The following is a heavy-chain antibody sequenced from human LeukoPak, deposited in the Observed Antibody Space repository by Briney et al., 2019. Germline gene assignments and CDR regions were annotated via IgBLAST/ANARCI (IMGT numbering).Heavy chain of an antibody. J-gene: IGHJ3*02. V-gene: IGHV3-21*01. CDR3: ARGGLNFDAFDI. CDR1: GFTFSSYS. CDR2: IVSRSTYT. Sequence: GGSLRLSCAASGFTFSSYSMNWVRQPPGKGLEWVSSIVSRSTYTYTPDSVKGRFTISRDNAKNSLYLQMNSLRAGDAAVYYCARGGLNFDAFDIWGQGTMVIVSS. D-gene: IGHD1-7*01.